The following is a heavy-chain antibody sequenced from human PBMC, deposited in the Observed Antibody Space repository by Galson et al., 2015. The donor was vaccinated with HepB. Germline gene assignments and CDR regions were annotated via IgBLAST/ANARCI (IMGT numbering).Heavy chain of an antibody. Sequence: SETLSLTCSVSGASISSYFWSWIQQPPGKGLEWIGYIYDSGNTNYNPSLKSRVSISVDTSKNQFSLNLNSVTAADTAMYYCTTMYFEILTGYPDPRFEFWGQGSLVTVSS. CDR1: GASISSYF. CDR2: IYDSGNT. D-gene: IGHD3-9*01. CDR3: TTMYFEILTGYPDPRFEF. V-gene: IGHV4-59*08. J-gene: IGHJ4*02.